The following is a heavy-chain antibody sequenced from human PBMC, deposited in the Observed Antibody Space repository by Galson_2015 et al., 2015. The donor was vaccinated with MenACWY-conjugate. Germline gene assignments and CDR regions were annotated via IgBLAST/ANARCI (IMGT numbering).Heavy chain of an antibody. CDR3: ARLPPYSSASFFDY. CDR1: GYSFTSYW. Sequence: QSGAEVKKPGESLTISCKGSGYSFTSYWIGWVRQMPGKGLEWMGFIYPGDSDTRYSPSFQGQVTISDDKSINTAYLQWSSLKASDTAMYYCARLPPYSSASFFDYWGQGTLVTVSS. D-gene: IGHD6-6*01. V-gene: IGHV5-51*01. CDR2: IYPGDSDT. J-gene: IGHJ4*02.